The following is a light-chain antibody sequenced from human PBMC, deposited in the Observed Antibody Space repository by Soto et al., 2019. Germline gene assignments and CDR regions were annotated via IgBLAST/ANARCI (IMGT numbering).Light chain of an antibody. Sequence: QSALTQPASVSGSPGQSITIPCTGTSSDIGNYNAVSWYQQHPGKAPKLIIYEVTNRPSGVSDRFSGSKSGNTASLTISGLQAEDEADYYCGSWTTYRTYVFANGIKLTV. CDR2: EVT. CDR1: SSDIGNYNA. J-gene: IGLJ1*01. V-gene: IGLV2-14*01. CDR3: GSWTTYRTYV.